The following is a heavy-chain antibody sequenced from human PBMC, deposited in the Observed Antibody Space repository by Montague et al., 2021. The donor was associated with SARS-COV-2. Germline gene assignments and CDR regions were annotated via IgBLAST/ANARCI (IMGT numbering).Heavy chain of an antibody. CDR1: GGSMSDHY. D-gene: IGHD3-10*01. CDR3: ARAVSVRRAVNWFDP. J-gene: IGHJ5*02. CDR2: IYYSGGI. V-gene: IGHV4-59*11. Sequence: SETLSLTCTVSGGSMSDHYWAWIRQPPRQGLEWLAYIYYSGGINSNASLTRRVSVSVDTSKNQFSLKLTSVTAADTAVYYCARAVSVRRAVNWFDPWGQGTLVTVSS.